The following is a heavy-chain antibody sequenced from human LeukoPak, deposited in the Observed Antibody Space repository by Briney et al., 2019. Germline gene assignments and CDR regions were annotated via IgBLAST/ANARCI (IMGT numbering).Heavy chain of an antibody. V-gene: IGHV3-23*01. J-gene: IGHJ4*02. Sequence: GGSLRLSCTASGFTFSNYAMNWVRQAPGKGLERVSGISGSGGDTYYADSVKGRFTISRDNSKNTLYLQMNSLRAEDTAVYYCAKVIDNWNDGLFDYWGQGTLVTVSS. CDR2: ISGSGGDT. D-gene: IGHD1-1*01. CDR3: AKVIDNWNDGLFDY. CDR1: GFTFSNYA.